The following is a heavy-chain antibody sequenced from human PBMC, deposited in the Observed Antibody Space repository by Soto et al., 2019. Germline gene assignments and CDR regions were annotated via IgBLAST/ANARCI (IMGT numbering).Heavy chain of an antibody. D-gene: IGHD3-10*01. CDR1: GFTFSTYG. V-gene: IGHV3-30*18. J-gene: IGHJ4*02. CDR3: AKDMVHMGMVFDH. Sequence: QEQLVESGGGVVQPGRSLRLSCVVSGFTFSTYGMHWVRQAPGKGLEWVAVVSFDGSKKYTTDSVKGRVTISRDNSKNTLHLQMTNRRPADTAVYYCAKDMVHMGMVFDHWGQGTLVTVSS. CDR2: VSFDGSKK.